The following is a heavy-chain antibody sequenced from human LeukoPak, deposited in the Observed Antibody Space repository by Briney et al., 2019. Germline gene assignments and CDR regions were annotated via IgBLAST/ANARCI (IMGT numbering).Heavy chain of an antibody. Sequence: PSQTLSLTCTVSGGSISSGGYYWSWIRQHPGKGLEWIGYIYYSGSTNYNPSLKSRVTISVDTSKNQFSLKLSSVTAADTAVYYCARGGVDIVVVPASYGMDVWGQGTTVTVSS. CDR2: IYYSGST. J-gene: IGHJ6*02. CDR3: ARGGVDIVVVPASYGMDV. V-gene: IGHV4-31*03. CDR1: GGSISSGGYY. D-gene: IGHD2-2*01.